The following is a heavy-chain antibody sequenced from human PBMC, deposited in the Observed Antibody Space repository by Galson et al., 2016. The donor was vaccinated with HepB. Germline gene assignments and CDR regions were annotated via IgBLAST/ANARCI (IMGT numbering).Heavy chain of an antibody. D-gene: IGHD2-15*01. CDR1: GYTFTTYG. V-gene: IGHV1-18*04. Sequence: SVKVSCKASGYTFTTYGVTWVRQAPGQGLEWMGWISGYTGHTKYAQTLQGRLTMTTDTSTNTAYMELRSLKSDDTAVYYCARYGIQYCSGGSGSRRYWFNPWGQGTLVTVSS. CDR3: ARYGIQYCSGGSGSRRYWFNP. J-gene: IGHJ5*02. CDR2: ISGYTGHT.